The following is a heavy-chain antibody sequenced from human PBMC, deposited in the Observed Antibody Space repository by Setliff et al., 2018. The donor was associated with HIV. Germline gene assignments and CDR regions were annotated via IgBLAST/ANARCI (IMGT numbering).Heavy chain of an antibody. Sequence: ASVKVSCKASGYTFINFGISWLRQAPGEGLQWMGWISPNSGNTFYARKFQGRVTLTTDTSTSTVYMELSSLRSEDTAVYYCARGVPVLRYFDWLSRLGYWGQGTLVTVSS. J-gene: IGHJ4*02. V-gene: IGHV1-18*01. D-gene: IGHD3-9*01. CDR2: ISPNSGNT. CDR3: ARGVPVLRYFDWLSRLGY. CDR1: GYTFINFG.